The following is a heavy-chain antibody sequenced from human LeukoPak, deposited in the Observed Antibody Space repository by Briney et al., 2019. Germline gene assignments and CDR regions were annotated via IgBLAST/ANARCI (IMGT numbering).Heavy chain of an antibody. V-gene: IGHV1-18*01. CDR3: ARDSWSGYYDFWSGYYKAYYGMDV. D-gene: IGHD3-3*01. Sequence: GASVKVSCKASGYTFTSYGISWVRQAPGQGLEWMGWISAYNGNTNYARKLQDRVTMTTDTSTSTAYMELRSLRSDDTAVYYCARDSWSGYYDFWSGYYKAYYGMDVWGQGTTVTVSS. CDR2: ISAYNGNT. J-gene: IGHJ6*02. CDR1: GYTFTSYG.